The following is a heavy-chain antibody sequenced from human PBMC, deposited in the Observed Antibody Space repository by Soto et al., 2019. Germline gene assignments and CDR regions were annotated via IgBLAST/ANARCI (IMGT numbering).Heavy chain of an antibody. Sequence: EVQLVESGGGSVQPGESLRLSCLVSGFTVNTNYMYWVRQAPGRGLEWVSAMYSGGDIHYADSVRGRFTISRDTSENTLSLRMDNLRVEDTAVSFCVSRIPSWVFDYWGQGTLVTVSS. J-gene: IGHJ4*01. CDR2: MYSGGDI. V-gene: IGHV3-53*01. D-gene: IGHD3-16*01. CDR3: VSRIPSWVFDY. CDR1: GFTVNTNY.